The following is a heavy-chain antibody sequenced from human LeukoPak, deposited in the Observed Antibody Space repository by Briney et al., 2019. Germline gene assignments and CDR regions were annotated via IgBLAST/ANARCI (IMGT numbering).Heavy chain of an antibody. CDR2: ISGSGGST. V-gene: IGHV3-23*01. D-gene: IGHD3-22*01. CDR1: GFTFSSYA. J-gene: IGHJ4*02. Sequence: GGPLRLSCAASGFTFSSYAMSWVRQAPGKGLEWASAISGSGGSTYYADSVKGRFTISRDNSKNTLYLQMNSLRAEDTAIYYCAKEVTRGYYYDSSGLDYWGQGTLVTVSS. CDR3: AKEVTRGYYYDSSGLDY.